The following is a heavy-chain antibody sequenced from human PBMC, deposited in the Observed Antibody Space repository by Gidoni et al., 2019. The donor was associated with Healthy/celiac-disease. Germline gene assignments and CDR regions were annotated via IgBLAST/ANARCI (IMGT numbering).Heavy chain of an antibody. CDR2: IIPIFGTA. V-gene: IGHV1-69*01. Sequence: LEWMGGIIPIFGTANYAQKFQGRVTITADESTSTAYMELSSLRSEDTAVYYCARGPTTTGTIYYYYGMDVWGQGTTVTVSS. CDR3: ARGPTTTGTIYYYYGMDV. J-gene: IGHJ6*02. D-gene: IGHD1-1*01.